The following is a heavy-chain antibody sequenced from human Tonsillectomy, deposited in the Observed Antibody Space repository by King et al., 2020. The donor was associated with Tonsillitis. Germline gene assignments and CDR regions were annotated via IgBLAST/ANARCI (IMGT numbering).Heavy chain of an antibody. V-gene: IGHV3-33*01. Sequence: VQLVESGGGVVQPGRSLRLSCAASGLSLSSYGMHWLRQAPGKGLEWVAVIWYDGSNKYYADSVKGRFTISRDNSKNTLYLQMNSLRDEDTAVYYCARPPPAAPRSYYYYGMDVWGQGTTVTVSS. CDR3: ARPPPAAPRSYYYYGMDV. CDR1: GLSLSSYG. CDR2: IWYDGSNK. J-gene: IGHJ6*02. D-gene: IGHD1-14*01.